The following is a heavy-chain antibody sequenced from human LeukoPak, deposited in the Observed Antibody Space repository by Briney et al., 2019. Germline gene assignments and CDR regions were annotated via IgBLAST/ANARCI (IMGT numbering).Heavy chain of an antibody. D-gene: IGHD3-22*01. Sequence: GGSLRLSCAASGFTFCDYAVSWVRQAPGKGLEWMGFIRSKAYGGTTQYAASVKVRFTLSRDDSKSITYLQMNSLKTEDTAVYYCTRDHPYYYDNSGYPLDYWGQGTLVTVSS. CDR3: TRDHPYYYDNSGYPLDY. CDR2: IRSKAYGGTT. CDR1: GFTFCDYA. V-gene: IGHV3-49*04. J-gene: IGHJ4*02.